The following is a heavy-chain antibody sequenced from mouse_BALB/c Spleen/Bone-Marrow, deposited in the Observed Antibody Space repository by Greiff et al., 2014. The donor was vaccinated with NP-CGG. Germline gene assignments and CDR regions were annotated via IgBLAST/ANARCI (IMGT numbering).Heavy chain of an antibody. CDR3: ARGYDYASFAY. V-gene: IGHV1-9*01. Sequence: QVQLQQSGAELMKPGASVKISCKAIGYTFSNYWIEWVKQRPGHGLEWIGEILPGSGSTHYIEKFKGKATFTADTSSNTAHMQLSSLTSEDSAVYYCARGYDYASFAYWGQGTLVTVSA. CDR2: ILPGSGST. D-gene: IGHD2-4*01. CDR1: GYTFSNYW. J-gene: IGHJ3*01.